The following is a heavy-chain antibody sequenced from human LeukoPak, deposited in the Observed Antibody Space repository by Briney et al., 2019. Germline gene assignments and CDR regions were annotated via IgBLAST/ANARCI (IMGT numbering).Heavy chain of an antibody. Sequence: PSETLSLTCTVSGGSISSGGYYWSWIRQHPGKGLEWIGYIYYSGSTNYNPSLKSRVTISVDTSKNQFSLKLSSVTAADTAVYYCARAGYYDSSGYLYWGQGTLVTVSS. CDR1: GGSISSGGYY. D-gene: IGHD3-22*01. CDR2: IYYSGST. V-gene: IGHV4-61*08. CDR3: ARAGYYDSSGYLY. J-gene: IGHJ4*02.